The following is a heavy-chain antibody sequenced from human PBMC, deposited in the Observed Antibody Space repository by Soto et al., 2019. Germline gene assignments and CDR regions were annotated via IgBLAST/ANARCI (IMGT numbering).Heavy chain of an antibody. CDR3: ARFVGVVITSHYYFDY. V-gene: IGHV4-34*01. J-gene: IGHJ4*02. D-gene: IGHD3-3*01. CDR2: INHSGST. CDR1: GGSFSGYY. Sequence: SETLSLTCAVYGGSFSGYYWSWIRQPPGKGLEWIGEINHSGSTNYNPSLKSRVTISVDTSKNQFSLKLSSVTAADTAVYYCARFVGVVITSHYYFDYWGQGTLVTVSS.